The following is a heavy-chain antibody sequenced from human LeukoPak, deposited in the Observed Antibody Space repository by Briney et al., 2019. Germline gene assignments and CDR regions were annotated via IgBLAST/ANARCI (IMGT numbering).Heavy chain of an antibody. Sequence: SETLPLTCAVYGGSSSGYYWSWIRQPPGKGLEWIGEINHSGSTNYNPSLKSRVTISVDTSKNQFSLKLSSVTAADTAVYYCARAPLRYPFDYWGQGTLVTVSS. V-gene: IGHV4-34*01. D-gene: IGHD4-17*01. CDR1: GGSSSGYY. J-gene: IGHJ4*02. CDR2: INHSGST. CDR3: ARAPLRYPFDY.